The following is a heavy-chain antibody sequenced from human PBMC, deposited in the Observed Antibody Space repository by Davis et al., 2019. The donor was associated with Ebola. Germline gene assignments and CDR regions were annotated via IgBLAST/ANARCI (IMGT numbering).Heavy chain of an antibody. V-gene: IGHV3-48*02. D-gene: IGHD6-19*01. Sequence: PGGSLRLSCAASGFTFSISSMNWVRQAPGKGLEWVSYISGSSNTIYYVDSVKGRFTISRDNARNSLYLQMNSLRDDDTAVYYCARDQGSGLVFDYWGQGTLVTVSS. CDR3: ARDQGSGLVFDY. CDR2: ISGSSNTI. CDR1: GFTFSISS. J-gene: IGHJ4*02.